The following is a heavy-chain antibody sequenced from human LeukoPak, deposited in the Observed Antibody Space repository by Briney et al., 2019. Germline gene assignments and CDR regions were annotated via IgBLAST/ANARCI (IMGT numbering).Heavy chain of an antibody. CDR1: GYTFTGYY. Sequence: ASVKVSCKASGYTFTGYYMHGVRQAPGQGLAWMGWINPNSGGTNYAQKFQGRVTMTRDTSISTAYMELSRLRSDDTAVYYCARDGYYDYVWGSYRWGYYFDYWGQGTLVTVSS. V-gene: IGHV1-2*02. J-gene: IGHJ4*02. D-gene: IGHD3-16*02. CDR2: INPNSGGT. CDR3: ARDGYYDYVWGSYRWGYYFDY.